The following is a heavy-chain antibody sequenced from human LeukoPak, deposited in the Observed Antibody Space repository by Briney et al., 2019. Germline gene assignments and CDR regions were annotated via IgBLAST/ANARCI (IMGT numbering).Heavy chain of an antibody. V-gene: IGHV4-34*01. CDR3: ARHSSGGYGSGSYYSRRYSRYFDY. CDR2: INHSGST. D-gene: IGHD3-10*01. J-gene: IGHJ4*02. CDR1: GFTFSSNA. Sequence: GSLRLSCAASGFTFSSNAMSWVRQAPGKGLEWIGEINHSGSTNYNPSLKSRVTISVDTSKSQFSLKLSSVTAADTAVYYCARHSSGGYGSGSYYSRRYSRYFDYWGQGTLATVSS.